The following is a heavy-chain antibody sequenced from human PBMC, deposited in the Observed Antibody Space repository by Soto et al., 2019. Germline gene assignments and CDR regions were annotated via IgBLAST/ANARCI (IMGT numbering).Heavy chain of an antibody. Sequence: QVQLVESGGGVVQPGRSLRLSCAASEFTFSSYGMHWVRQAPGKGQEWVAVIWYDGSNEYYADSVKGRFTISRDNSKNTLYLQMNSLRAEDTAVYYCARDGAVGYGMDVWGQGTTVTVSS. CDR3: ARDGAVGYGMDV. V-gene: IGHV3-33*01. J-gene: IGHJ6*02. CDR1: EFTFSSYG. CDR2: IWYDGSNE.